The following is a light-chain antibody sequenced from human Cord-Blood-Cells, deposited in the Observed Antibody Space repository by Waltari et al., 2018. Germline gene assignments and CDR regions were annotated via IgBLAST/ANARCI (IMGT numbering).Light chain of an antibody. CDR2: AAS. V-gene: IGKV1-39*01. Sequence: IQMTQSPSSLSASVGDRVTITCRASQSISSYLYWYQQKPGKAPKLLIYAASSLQSGVPSRFRGSGSGTDFTLTISSLQPEDFATYYGQQSYSTPFTFGPGTKVDIK. CDR3: QQSYSTPFT. CDR1: QSISSY. J-gene: IGKJ3*01.